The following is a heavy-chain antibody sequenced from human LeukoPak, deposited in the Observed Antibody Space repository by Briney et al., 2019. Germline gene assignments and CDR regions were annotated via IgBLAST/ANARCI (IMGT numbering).Heavy chain of an antibody. Sequence: SETLSLTCTVSGGSISSGSYYWSWIRQPAGKGLEWIGRIYTSGSTNYNPSLKSRVTISVDTSKNQFSLKLSSVTAADTAVYYCAAHEDIVVVPAAPSFDYWGQGTLVTVSS. J-gene: IGHJ4*02. CDR3: AAHEDIVVVPAAPSFDY. CDR2: IYTSGST. V-gene: IGHV4-61*02. D-gene: IGHD2-2*01. CDR1: GGSISSGSYY.